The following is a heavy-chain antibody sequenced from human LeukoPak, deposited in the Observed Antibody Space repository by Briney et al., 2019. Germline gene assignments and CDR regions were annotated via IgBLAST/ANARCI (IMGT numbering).Heavy chain of an antibody. J-gene: IGHJ6*02. CDR2: VDTDGSST. D-gene: IGHD2-15*01. Sequence: GGSLRLSCAASGFTFSSYWMHWVRQAPGKGLVWVSRVDTDGSSTTYADSVKGRFTISRDNAKNTLYLQMNSLRAEDTAVYYCARVGYCSGDSCYSPNHYYGMDVWGQGTTVTVSS. CDR1: GFTFSSYW. CDR3: ARVGYCSGDSCYSPNHYYGMDV. V-gene: IGHV3-74*03.